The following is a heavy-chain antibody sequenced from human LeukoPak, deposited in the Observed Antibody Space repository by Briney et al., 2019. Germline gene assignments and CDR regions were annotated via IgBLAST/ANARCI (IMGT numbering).Heavy chain of an antibody. V-gene: IGHV1-69*04. CDR2: IIPILGIA. CDR3: ARGGMVRGADFDY. J-gene: IGHJ4*02. Sequence: ASVKVSCKASGGTFSSYAISWVRQAPGQGLEWMGRIIPILGIANYAQKLQGRVTITADKSTSTAYMELSSLRSEDTAVYYCARGGMVRGADFDYWGQGTLVTVSS. CDR1: GGTFSSYA. D-gene: IGHD3-10*01.